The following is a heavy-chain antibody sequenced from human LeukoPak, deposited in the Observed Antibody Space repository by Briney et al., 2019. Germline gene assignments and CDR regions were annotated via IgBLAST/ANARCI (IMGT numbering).Heavy chain of an antibody. J-gene: IGHJ5*02. Sequence: GGSLRLSCAASGFIVSNNYMSWVRQAPGKGLEWVSVIYSDGSTYYADSVKGRFTISRDNARNSLYLQMNNLRGEDTAIYYCARDAGNSGYGCDLWGQGTLVTVSS. CDR2: IYSDGST. CDR1: GFIVSNNY. V-gene: IGHV3-53*01. CDR3: ARDAGNSGYGCDL. D-gene: IGHD5-12*01.